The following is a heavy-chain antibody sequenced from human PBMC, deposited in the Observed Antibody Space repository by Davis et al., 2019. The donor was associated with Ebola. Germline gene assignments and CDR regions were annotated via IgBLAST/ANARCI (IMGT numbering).Heavy chain of an antibody. D-gene: IGHD3-3*01. CDR2: ISYDGSNK. V-gene: IGHV3-30-3*01. Sequence: GESLKISCAASGFTFSSYAMHWVRQAPGKGLEWVAVISYDGSNKHYADSVKGRFTISRDNSKNTLYLQMNSLRAEDTAVYYCARGGSVFLEWLTARNWFDPWGQGTLVTVSS. J-gene: IGHJ5*02. CDR3: ARGGSVFLEWLTARNWFDP. CDR1: GFTFSSYA.